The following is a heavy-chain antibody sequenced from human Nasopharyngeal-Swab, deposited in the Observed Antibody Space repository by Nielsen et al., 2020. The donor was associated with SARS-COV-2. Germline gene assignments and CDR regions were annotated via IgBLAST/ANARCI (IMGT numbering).Heavy chain of an antibody. CDR1: GFTFSSYG. D-gene: IGHD6-6*01. Sequence: GGSLRLSCAASGFTFSSYGMHWVRQAPGKGLEWVAVISYDGGNKYYADSVKGRFTISRDNSKNTLYLQMNSLRAEDTAVYYCAKGPTTIAALDYWGQGTLVTVSS. J-gene: IGHJ4*02. CDR3: AKGPTTIAALDY. CDR2: ISYDGGNK. V-gene: IGHV3-30*18.